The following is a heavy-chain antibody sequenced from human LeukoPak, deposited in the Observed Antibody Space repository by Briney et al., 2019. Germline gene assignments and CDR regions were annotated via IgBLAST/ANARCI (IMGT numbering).Heavy chain of an antibody. CDR1: GFTFSSYA. CDR3: AKRGAVMTAPPFFDY. J-gene: IGHJ4*02. D-gene: IGHD6-6*01. V-gene: IGHV3-23*01. Sequence: GGSLRLSCAASGFTFSSYAMSWVRQTPGKGLEWVSSISYDAANTYYTGSVKGRFTISRGNSKNTVFLQMNSLRAEDTAVYYCAKRGAVMTAPPFFDYWGQGTLVTVSS. CDR2: ISYDAANT.